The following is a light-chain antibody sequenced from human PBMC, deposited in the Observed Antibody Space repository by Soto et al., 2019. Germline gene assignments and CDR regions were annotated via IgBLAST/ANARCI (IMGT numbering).Light chain of an antibody. Sequence: DIVMTQSPDSLAVSLGERATINCKSSQSVLSSSNNNNYIVWYQQKPGLAPRLLIFEASTRASGIPDRFSGSGSGRDFTLTITRVEPEDFAMYYCQQFGSPPITCGQGTRRRL. CDR1: QSVLSSSNNNNY. V-gene: IGKV4-1*01. CDR2: EAS. J-gene: IGKJ5*01. CDR3: QQFGSPPIT.